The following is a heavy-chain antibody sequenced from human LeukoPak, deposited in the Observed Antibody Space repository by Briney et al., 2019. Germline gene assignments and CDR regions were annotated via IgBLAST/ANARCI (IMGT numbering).Heavy chain of an antibody. CDR1: GFTFSSYA. J-gene: IGHJ4*02. CDR3: AKDPFASRGVIITGYFDY. CDR2: MSGSGGST. V-gene: IGHV3-23*01. Sequence: GGSLRLSCAASGFTFSSYAMSWVRQAPGKGMDWVSAMSGSGGSTYYVDSVKGRFTISRDNSKNTLYLQMNSLRAEDTAVYCCAKDPFASRGVIITGYFDYWGQGTLVTDCS. D-gene: IGHD3-10*01.